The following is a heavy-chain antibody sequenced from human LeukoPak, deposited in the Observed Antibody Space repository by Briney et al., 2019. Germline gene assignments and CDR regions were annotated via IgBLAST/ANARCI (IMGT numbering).Heavy chain of an antibody. Sequence: SETLSLTCTVSGYSISSGYYWGWIRQPPGKGLEWIGSIYHSGSTYYNPSLKSRVTMSVDTSKNQFSLKLSSVTAADTAVYYCACTRYGPGTDYWGQGTLVTVSS. J-gene: IGHJ4*02. CDR3: ACTRYGPGTDY. V-gene: IGHV4-38-2*02. D-gene: IGHD3-10*01. CDR1: GYSISSGYY. CDR2: IYHSGST.